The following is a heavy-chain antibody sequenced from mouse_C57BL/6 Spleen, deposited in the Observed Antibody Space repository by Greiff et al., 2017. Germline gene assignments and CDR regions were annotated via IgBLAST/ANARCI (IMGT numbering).Heavy chain of an antibody. CDR2: ISSGGDYI. J-gene: IGHJ4*01. D-gene: IGHD2-3*01. CDR3: RRWLLRDAMDY. CDR1: GFTFSSYA. V-gene: IGHV5-9-1*02. Sequence: EVKLMESGEGLVKPGGSLKLSCAASGFTFSSYAMSWVRQTPEKRLEWVAYISSGGDYIYYADTVTGRFTISRDNARNTLYLQLSSLKSEDTAIYCRRRWLLRDAMDYWGQGTSGTGSS.